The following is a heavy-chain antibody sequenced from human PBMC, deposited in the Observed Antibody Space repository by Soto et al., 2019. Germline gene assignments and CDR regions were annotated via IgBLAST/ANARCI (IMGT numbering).Heavy chain of an antibody. CDR2: ISGSGGST. J-gene: IGHJ4*02. CDR1: GFTFSSYA. V-gene: IGHV3-23*01. CDR3: AKQNGYGGNSELEY. D-gene: IGHD2-21*02. Sequence: EVQLLESGGGLVQPGGSLRLSCAASGFTFSSYAMSWVRQAPGKGLEWVSAISGSGGSTYYADSVKGRFTISRDNXXNTLDLQMNSLRAEDTAVYYCAKQNGYGGNSELEYWGQGTLVTVSS.